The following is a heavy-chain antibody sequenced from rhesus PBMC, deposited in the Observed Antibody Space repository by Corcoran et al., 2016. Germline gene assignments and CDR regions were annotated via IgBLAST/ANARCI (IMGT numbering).Heavy chain of an antibody. CDR2: MRSKAYGGTA. V-gene: IGHV3-184*01. Sequence: EVQLVESGGGLVQPGGSLRLSCAASGFTFCNHYMYWVRQAPRKGVEWVGFMRSKAYGGTAEYAASVKGRFTISRDDSKSIAYLQMNSLKTEDTAVYYCTRGYSGYGYFDYWGQGVLVTVSS. CDR1: GFTFCNHY. J-gene: IGHJ4*01. D-gene: IGHD5-30*01. CDR3: TRGYSGYGYFDY.